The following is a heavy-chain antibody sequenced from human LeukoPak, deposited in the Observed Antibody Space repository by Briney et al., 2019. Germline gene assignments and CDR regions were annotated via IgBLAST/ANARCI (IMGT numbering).Heavy chain of an antibody. CDR1: GYTFTSYG. Sequence: ASVKVSCKASGYTFTSYGISWVRQAPGQGLEWMGRISAYNGNTNYAQKLQGRVTMTTDTSTSTAYMELRSLRSDDTAVYYCARDPYYDSSGYTYFDYWGQGTLVTVSS. CDR3: ARDPYYDSSGYTYFDY. D-gene: IGHD3-22*01. J-gene: IGHJ4*02. CDR2: ISAYNGNT. V-gene: IGHV1-18*01.